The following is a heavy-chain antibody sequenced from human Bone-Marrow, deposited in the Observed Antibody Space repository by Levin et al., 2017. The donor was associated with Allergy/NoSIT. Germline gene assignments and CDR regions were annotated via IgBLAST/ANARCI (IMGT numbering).Heavy chain of an antibody. V-gene: IGHV3-21*04. D-gene: IGHD3-10*02. CDR1: GFNFSIYG. J-gene: IGHJ6*02. Sequence: PGGSLRLSCAASGFNFSIYGMNWVRQAPGKGLEWVSSISSSSSNIYYADSLKGRFTISRDNAKNSLYLQMKSLRAEDTAVYYCARDRTNGMLRNYGMDVWGQGTTVTVSS. CDR2: ISSSSSNI. CDR3: ARDRTNGMLRNYGMDV.